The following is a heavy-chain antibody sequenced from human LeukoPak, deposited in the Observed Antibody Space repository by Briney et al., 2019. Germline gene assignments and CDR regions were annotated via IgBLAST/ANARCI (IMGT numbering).Heavy chain of an antibody. CDR2: ISSSSSTI. J-gene: IGHJ4*02. Sequence: GGSLRLACAASGFTFSSYAMSWVRQAPGKGLEWVSYISSSSSTIYYADSVKGRFTISRDNAKNSLYLQMNSLRAEDTAVYYCARFVQWPSSPNDYWGQGTLVTVSS. D-gene: IGHD6-19*01. CDR1: GFTFSSYA. CDR3: ARFVQWPSSPNDY. V-gene: IGHV3-48*01.